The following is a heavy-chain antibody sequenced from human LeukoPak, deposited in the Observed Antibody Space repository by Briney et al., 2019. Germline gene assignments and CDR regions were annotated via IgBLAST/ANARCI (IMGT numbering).Heavy chain of an antibody. CDR3: AIDPAFRGAQMEY. D-gene: IGHD3-10*01. CDR2: ISGYNGNT. CDR1: GYTLTSYG. J-gene: IGHJ4*02. V-gene: IGHV1-18*01. Sequence: GASVKVSCKASGYTLTSYGFSWVRQAPGQGLEWMGWISGYNGNTSYAQNLQGRVTLNIDTSTSTAYMDLRSLRSADTAVYSCAIDPAFRGAQMEYWGQGTLVTVSS.